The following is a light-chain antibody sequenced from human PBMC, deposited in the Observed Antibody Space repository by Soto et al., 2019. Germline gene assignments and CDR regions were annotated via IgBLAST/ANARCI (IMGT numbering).Light chain of an antibody. Sequence: QSVLTQPPSVSGAQGQRVTISCTGSSSNIGAGYDVHWYQQLPGTAPKLLIYGNSNRPSGVPDRFSGSKSGTSASLAITGLQAEDEADYYCQSYDSSLSGSAVFGGGTQLTVL. V-gene: IGLV1-40*01. CDR2: GNS. CDR3: QSYDSSLSGSAV. CDR1: SSNIGAGYD. J-gene: IGLJ7*01.